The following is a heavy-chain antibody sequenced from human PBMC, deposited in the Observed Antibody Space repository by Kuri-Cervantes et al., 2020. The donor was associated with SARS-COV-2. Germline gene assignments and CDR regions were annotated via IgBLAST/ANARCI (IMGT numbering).Heavy chain of an antibody. V-gene: IGHV4-4*07. J-gene: IGHJ6*03. CDR2: VYISGST. CDR1: EGSMRAHY. Sequence: SETLSLTCSVSEGSMRAHYYSWIRQTAAMGLEWIGRVYISGSTNYNPSLKGRVTMSVDTSKSQFSLELTSVTAADTAVYYCARASGGYQSRRYYYYMDVWGKGTTVTVSS. D-gene: IGHD5-12*01. CDR3: ARASGGYQSRRYYYYMDV.